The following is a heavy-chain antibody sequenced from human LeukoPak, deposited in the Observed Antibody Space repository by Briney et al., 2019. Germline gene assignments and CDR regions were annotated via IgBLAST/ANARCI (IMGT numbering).Heavy chain of an antibody. D-gene: IGHD6-6*01. V-gene: IGHV3-23*01. CDR1: AFTLSTYA. CDR2: ISGSGDST. CDR3: AKCASGRSSFFDY. J-gene: IGHJ4*02. Sequence: GGSLRLSCAASAFTLSTYAMSWVRQAPGKGLEWVSGISGSGDSTYYADSVKGRFTISRDNSKNTLYLQMNSLRAEDTAVYYCAKCASGRSSFFDYWDQGALVTVSS.